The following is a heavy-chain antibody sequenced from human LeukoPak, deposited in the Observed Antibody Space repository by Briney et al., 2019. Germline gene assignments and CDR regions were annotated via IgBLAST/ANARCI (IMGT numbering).Heavy chain of an antibody. V-gene: IGHV4-34*01. CDR2: INHSGST. D-gene: IGHD3-9*01. CDR1: GGSFSGYY. Sequence: PSETLSLTCAVYGGSFSGYYWSWIRQPPGKGLEWIGEINHSGSTNYNPSLKSRVTISVDTSKNQFSLKLSSVTAADTAVYYCARDILTGYFSYNWFDPWGQGTLVTVSS. J-gene: IGHJ5*02. CDR3: ARDILTGYFSYNWFDP.